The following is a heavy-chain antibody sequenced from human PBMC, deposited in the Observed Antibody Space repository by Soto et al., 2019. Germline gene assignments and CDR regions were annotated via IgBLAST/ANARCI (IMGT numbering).Heavy chain of an antibody. V-gene: IGHV1-2*02. D-gene: IGHD3-3*01. J-gene: IGHJ5*02. CDR2: INPNSGGT. CDR1: GYTFTDYY. CDR3: IRDVRFCEVWFDP. Sequence: QVQLVQSGAEVKKPGASVKVSCKASGYTFTDYYMHWVRQAPGQGLEWMGWINPNSGGTNYAQKVQGRVTMTRDTSISTAYMELSSLRSDDTAVYYGIRDVRFCEVWFDPWGQGTLVTVSS.